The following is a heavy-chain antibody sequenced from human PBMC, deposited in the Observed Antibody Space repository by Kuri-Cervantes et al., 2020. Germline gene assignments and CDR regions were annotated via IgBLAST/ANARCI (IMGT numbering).Heavy chain of an antibody. J-gene: IGHJ3*02. Sequence: ASVKVSCKASGYTFTSYYIHWVRQAPGQGLEWMGVINPSGSSATYAQKFQGRVTMTRDTSTKTVYLVLSSLTSEDTAVYYCARDRLAPRARAFDIWGQGTMVTVSS. CDR2: INPSGSSA. CDR1: GYTFTSYY. V-gene: IGHV1-46*01. CDR3: ARDRLAPRARAFDI.